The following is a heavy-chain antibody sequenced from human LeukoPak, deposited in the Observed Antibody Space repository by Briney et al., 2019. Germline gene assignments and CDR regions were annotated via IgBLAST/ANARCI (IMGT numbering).Heavy chain of an antibody. Sequence: SETLSLTCAVYGGSFSGYYWSWIRQSPGKGLEWIGEIHPSGSIHYNLSLESRINISPDTSKNQFSLKLSSVTTADTALYYCARGADPYKIAYWGPGTLVTVSS. D-gene: IGHD3-16*02. J-gene: IGHJ4*02. V-gene: IGHV4-34*01. CDR3: ARGADPYKIAY. CDR1: GGSFSGYY. CDR2: IHPSGSI.